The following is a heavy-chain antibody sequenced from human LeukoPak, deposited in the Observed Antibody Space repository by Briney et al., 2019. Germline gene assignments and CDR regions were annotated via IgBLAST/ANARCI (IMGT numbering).Heavy chain of an antibody. V-gene: IGHV1-18*01. Sequence: ASVKVSCKASGYILTTYGISWVRQAPGQGLEWMGWISAYNGDTDFAQHLQGRVSMTIDASTNTAYMELRSLRSDDTAVYYCARDGDSSGWYYFDYWGQGTLVTVSS. CDR1: GYILTTYG. CDR2: ISAYNGDT. CDR3: ARDGDSSGWYYFDY. J-gene: IGHJ4*02. D-gene: IGHD6-19*01.